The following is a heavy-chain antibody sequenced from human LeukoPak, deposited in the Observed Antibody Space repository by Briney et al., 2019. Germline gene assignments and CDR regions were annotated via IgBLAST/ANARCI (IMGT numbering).Heavy chain of an antibody. Sequence: ASVKVSCKASGYTFTSYGISWVRQAPGQGLEWMGWISAYNGNTNYAQELQGRVTMTTDTSTSTAYMELRSLRSDDTAVYYCARRYGIAAAGPDAFDIWGQGTMVTVSS. CDR1: GYTFTSYG. D-gene: IGHD6-13*01. CDR3: ARRYGIAAAGPDAFDI. CDR2: ISAYNGNT. J-gene: IGHJ3*02. V-gene: IGHV1-18*01.